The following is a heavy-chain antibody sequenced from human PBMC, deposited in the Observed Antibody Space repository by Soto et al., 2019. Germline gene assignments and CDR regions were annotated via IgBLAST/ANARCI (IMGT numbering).Heavy chain of an antibody. D-gene: IGHD1-20*01. J-gene: IGHJ5*02. CDR3: AGDVTXTRSIRAPGXP. Sequence: SVKVSCKASGGTFSSYALSWERQAPGHGLEWIGGIIPIFGTAKYAQNFPGRVTITADKXTSITFLDRSTLRSEDTAVDCGAGDVTXTRSIRAPGXPGSQGCLVTVSS. CDR2: IIPIFGTA. CDR1: GGTFSSYA. V-gene: IGHV1-69*06.